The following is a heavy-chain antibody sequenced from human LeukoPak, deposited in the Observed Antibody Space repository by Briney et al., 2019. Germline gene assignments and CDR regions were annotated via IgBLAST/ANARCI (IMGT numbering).Heavy chain of an antibody. CDR2: INPSGCST. V-gene: IGHV1-46*01. J-gene: IGHJ4*02. Sequence: ASVNVSCKASGYTFTSYYMHCVRQAPGQRLEWMGIINPSGCSTSYAQKFQGRVTMTRDTSTSTVYMELSSLRSEDTAVYYCARGPHGLVVISTLTYFDYWGQGTLVTVSS. CDR3: ARGPHGLVVISTLTYFDY. CDR1: GYTFTSYY. D-gene: IGHD3-22*01.